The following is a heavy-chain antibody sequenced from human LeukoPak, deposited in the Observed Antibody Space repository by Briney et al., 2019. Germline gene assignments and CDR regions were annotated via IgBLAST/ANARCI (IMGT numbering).Heavy chain of an antibody. CDR2: INHSGST. Sequence: SETLSLTCAVYGGSFSGYYWSWIRQPPGKGLEWIGEINHSGSTNYNPSLKSRVTISVDKSKNQFSLKLSSVTAADTAVYYCAHHCSSTSCPDYWGQGTLVTVSS. CDR3: AHHCSSTSCPDY. V-gene: IGHV4-34*01. D-gene: IGHD2-2*01. J-gene: IGHJ4*02. CDR1: GGSFSGYY.